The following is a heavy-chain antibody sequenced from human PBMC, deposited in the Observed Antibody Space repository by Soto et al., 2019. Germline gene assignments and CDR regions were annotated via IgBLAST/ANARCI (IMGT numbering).Heavy chain of an antibody. Sequence: GKALKISCKGSGYSFTSYWIGWVRQMPGKGLEWMGIIYPGDSDTRYSPSFQGQVTISADKSISTAYLQWSSLKASDTAMYYCAISHCSGGSCYSLDAFDIWGQGTMVTVSS. CDR3: AISHCSGGSCYSLDAFDI. D-gene: IGHD2-15*01. CDR1: GYSFTSYW. CDR2: IYPGDSDT. J-gene: IGHJ3*02. V-gene: IGHV5-51*01.